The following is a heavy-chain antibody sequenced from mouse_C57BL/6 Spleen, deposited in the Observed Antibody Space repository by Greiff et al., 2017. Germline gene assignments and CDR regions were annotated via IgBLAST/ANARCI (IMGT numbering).Heavy chain of an antibody. CDR2: ISNLAYSI. Sequence: EVKLVESGGGLVQPGGSLKLSCAASGFTFSDYGMAWVRQAPRKGPEWVAFISNLAYSIYYADTVTGRFTISRENAKNTLYLEMSSLRSEDTAMYYCARLWGYGNDAMDYWGQGTSVTVSS. CDR3: ARLWGYGNDAMDY. V-gene: IGHV5-15*01. CDR1: GFTFSDYG. D-gene: IGHD2-10*02. J-gene: IGHJ4*01.